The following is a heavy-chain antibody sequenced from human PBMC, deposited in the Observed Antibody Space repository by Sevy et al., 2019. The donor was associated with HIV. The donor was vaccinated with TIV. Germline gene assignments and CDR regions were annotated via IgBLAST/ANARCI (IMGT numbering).Heavy chain of an antibody. CDR3: GRRYTGYDVGPLDY. Sequence: GGSLRLSCAASGFTFSSYSMNWVRQAPGKGLEWVSYISSSSTPTYYADSVKGRFTISRDNAKNTLCLQMNSLSDEDTAVYYCGRRYTGYDVGPLDYWGQGTLVTVSS. J-gene: IGHJ4*02. V-gene: IGHV3-48*02. CDR1: GFTFSSYS. D-gene: IGHD5-12*01. CDR2: ISSSSTPT.